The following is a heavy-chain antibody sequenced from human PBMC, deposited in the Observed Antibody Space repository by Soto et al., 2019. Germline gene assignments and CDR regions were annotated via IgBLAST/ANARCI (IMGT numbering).Heavy chain of an antibody. CDR1: GYTFTSYG. CDR2: ISAYNGNT. D-gene: IGHD3-9*01. CDR3: ARGGYYDILTGYSARMGIDY. J-gene: IGHJ4*02. V-gene: IGHV1-18*01. Sequence: SVKVYCKASGYTFTSYGISWVRQAPGQGLEWMGWISAYNGNTNYAQKLQGRVTMTTDTSTSTAYMELRSLRSDDTAVYYCARGGYYDILTGYSARMGIDYWGQGTLVTVSS.